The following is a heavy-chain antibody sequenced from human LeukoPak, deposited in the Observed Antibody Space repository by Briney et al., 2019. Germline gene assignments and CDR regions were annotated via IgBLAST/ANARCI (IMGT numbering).Heavy chain of an antibody. Sequence: SETLSLTCAVYGGSFSGYYWSWIRQPPGKGLEWIGEINHSGSTNYNPSLKSRVTISVDTSKNQFSLKLSSVTAADTAVYYCAAGYYGSSGYYPLGNLDYWGQGTLVTVSS. V-gene: IGHV4-34*01. D-gene: IGHD3-22*01. CDR2: INHSGST. CDR3: AAGYYGSSGYYPLGNLDY. J-gene: IGHJ4*02. CDR1: GGSFSGYY.